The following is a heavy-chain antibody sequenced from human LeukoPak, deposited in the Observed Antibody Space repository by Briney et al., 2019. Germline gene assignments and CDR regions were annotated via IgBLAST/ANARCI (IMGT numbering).Heavy chain of an antibody. CDR3: TTDLGTYYHGSQRLIPIDY. V-gene: IGHV3-15*01. Sequence: GGSLRLSCAASGFTFSSYAMSWVRQAPGKGLEWIGCIKSKTDGETTDYAEPVRGRFTISRDDSKSAVYLQMNSLKIEDTAVYYCTTDLGTYYHGSQRLIPIDYWGQGTLVTVSS. J-gene: IGHJ4*02. CDR2: IKSKTDGETT. D-gene: IGHD3-10*01. CDR1: GFTFSSYA.